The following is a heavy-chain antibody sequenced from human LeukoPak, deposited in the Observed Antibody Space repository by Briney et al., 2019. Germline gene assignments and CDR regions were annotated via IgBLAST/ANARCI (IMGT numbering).Heavy chain of an antibody. CDR2: IYYSGST. V-gene: IGHV4-59*01. J-gene: IGHJ6*02. Sequence: SETLSLTCTVSGDSISSYYWSWIPQPPGKGLEWIGYIYYSGSTNYNPSLKSRLTISVDTSKNQFSLKLSSVTAADTAVYYCARFRSTPYYYGMDVWGQGTTVTVSS. CDR3: ARFRSTPYYYGMDV. CDR1: GDSISSYY. D-gene: IGHD3-10*01.